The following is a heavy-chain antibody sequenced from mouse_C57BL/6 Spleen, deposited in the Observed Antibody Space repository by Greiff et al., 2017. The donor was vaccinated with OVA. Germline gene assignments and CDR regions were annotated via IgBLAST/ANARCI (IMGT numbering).Heavy chain of an antibody. CDR1: GYAFSSYW. V-gene: IGHV1-80*01. D-gene: IGHD2-5*01. CDR2: IYPGDGDT. Sequence: VQLQQSGAELVKPGASVKLSCKASGYAFSSYWMNWVKQRPGKGLEWIGQIYPGDGDTNYNGKFKGKATLTADKSSSTAYMQLSSLTSEDSAVYVCAGGYCSNYDYFDYWGQGTTLTVSS. J-gene: IGHJ2*01. CDR3: AGGYCSNYDYFDY.